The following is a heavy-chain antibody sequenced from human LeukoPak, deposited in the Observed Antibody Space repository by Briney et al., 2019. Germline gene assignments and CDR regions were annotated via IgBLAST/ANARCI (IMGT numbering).Heavy chain of an antibody. V-gene: IGHV4-59*08. CDR1: SGSISSYY. CDR3: ARREHSSGWNYFDS. D-gene: IGHD6-19*01. J-gene: IGHJ4*02. CDR2: IYYSGST. Sequence: PSETLSITCTVSSGSISSYYWSWIRQPPGKGLEWIAYIYYSGSTNYNPSLKSRVTISIDTSNNQFSLKLSSVTAADTAVYYCARREHSSGWNYFDSWGQGTLVTVSS.